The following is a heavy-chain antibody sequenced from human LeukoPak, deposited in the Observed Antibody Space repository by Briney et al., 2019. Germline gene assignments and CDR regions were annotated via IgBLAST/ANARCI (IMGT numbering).Heavy chain of an antibody. CDR2: FDPEDGKT. V-gene: IGHV1-24*01. J-gene: IGHJ4*02. CDR1: GHTLTELS. Sequence: GASVKVSCKVSGHTLTELSIHWVRQAPGKGLEWMGGFDPEDGKTIYAQKFQGRVTMTEDTSTDTAYMELSSLRSEDTAVYYCAAYGDYLDYWGQGTLVTVSS. D-gene: IGHD4-17*01. CDR3: AAYGDYLDY.